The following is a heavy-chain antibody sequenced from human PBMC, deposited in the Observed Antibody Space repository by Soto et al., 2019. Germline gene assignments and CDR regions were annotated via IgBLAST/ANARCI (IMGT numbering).Heavy chain of an antibody. J-gene: IGHJ4*02. V-gene: IGHV1-18*04. D-gene: IGHD3-3*01. CDR1: GYDFSSYG. Sequence: QVQLVQSGAEVKKPGASVKVSCKASGYDFSSYGISWVRQAPGQGLEWMGWISASNGNRDYAQQFQGRVTMTSDTSRTTAYMELRSLRSDDTAVYYCVRPWRYWGQGSPVTV. CDR2: ISASNGNR. CDR3: VRPWRY.